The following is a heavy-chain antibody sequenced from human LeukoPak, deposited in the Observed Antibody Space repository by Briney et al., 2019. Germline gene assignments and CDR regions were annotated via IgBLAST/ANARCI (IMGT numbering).Heavy chain of an antibody. CDR3: AKGLGAFDI. J-gene: IGHJ3*02. D-gene: IGHD3-9*01. CDR2: ISNDGSNK. Sequence: GGPLRLSCIASGLTFSSNGMHWGCQAPGKGLEWVAVISNDGSNKYYADSVKGRFTISRDNSKNTLYRQMNSLRAEDTAVYYCAKGLGAFDIWGQGTMVTVSS. V-gene: IGHV3-30*18. CDR1: GLTFSSNG.